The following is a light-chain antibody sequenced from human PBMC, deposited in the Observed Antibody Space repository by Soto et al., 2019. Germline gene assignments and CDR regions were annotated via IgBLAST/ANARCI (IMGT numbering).Light chain of an antibody. CDR3: QQSYDTLLR. J-gene: IGKJ4*01. Sequence: DIEMTQSPSSLSASVGDRITISCRASQNINTFLNWYQQKGGKAPKLLIHGASSLQSGVPLRFSGSGSGTDFSLTISSLQPEDFATYYCQQSYDTLLRFGGGTKVEIK. V-gene: IGKV1-39*01. CDR2: GAS. CDR1: QNINTF.